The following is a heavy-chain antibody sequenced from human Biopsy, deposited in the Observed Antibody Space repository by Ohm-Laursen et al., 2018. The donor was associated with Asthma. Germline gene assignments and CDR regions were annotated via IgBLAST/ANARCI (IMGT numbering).Heavy chain of an antibody. CDR1: GGYIDSHDWS. CDR3: ARVKDGYNFDY. Sequence: SQTLSLTCTVSGGYIDSHDWSWCWIRQSPGKGLQWLGYAHFSGSTHYNPSLKSRVTISVDRSKNQFSLKLSSVTAADTGVYCCARVKDGYNFDYWGQGTLVTVSS. V-gene: IGHV4-30-2*06. D-gene: IGHD5-24*01. CDR2: AHFSGST. J-gene: IGHJ4*02.